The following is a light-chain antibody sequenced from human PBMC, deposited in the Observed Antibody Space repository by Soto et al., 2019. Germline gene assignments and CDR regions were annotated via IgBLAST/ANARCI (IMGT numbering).Light chain of an antibody. Sequence: EIVMTQSPATLSVSPGERATLSCRASQTVSSSLAWYQQKPGQAPRLLIYGASTRATDIPARFSGSGSGTEGTLTISSLQSEDSAVEYGQQYNNWPPYTVGQGTKLEIK. CDR2: GAS. V-gene: IGKV3-15*01. J-gene: IGKJ2*01. CDR3: QQYNNWPPYT. CDR1: QTVSSS.